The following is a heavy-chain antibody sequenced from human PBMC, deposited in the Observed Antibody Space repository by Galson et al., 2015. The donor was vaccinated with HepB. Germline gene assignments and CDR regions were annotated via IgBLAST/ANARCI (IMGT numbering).Heavy chain of an antibody. CDR3: AREFRSAFDI. CDR2: IIPIFGTA. V-gene: IGHV1-69*13. CDR1: GGTFSSYA. Sequence: SVKVSCKASGGTFSSYAVSWVRQAPGQGLEWMGGIIPIFGTANYAQKFQGRVTITADESTSTAYMELSSLRSEDTAVYYCAREFRSAFDIWGQGTMVTVSS. J-gene: IGHJ3*02.